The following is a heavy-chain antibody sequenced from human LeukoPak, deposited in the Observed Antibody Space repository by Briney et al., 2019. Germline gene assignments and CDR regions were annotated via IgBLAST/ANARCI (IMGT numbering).Heavy chain of an antibody. Sequence: TLSLXCTVSGGSISSSSYYWGWIRQPPGKGLEWIGRIYTSGSTNYNPSLKSRVTISVDTSKNQFSLKLSSVTAADTAVYYCARDGIDAFDIWGQGTMVTVSS. CDR2: IYTSGST. D-gene: IGHD1-1*01. CDR3: ARDGIDAFDI. V-gene: IGHV4-61*02. J-gene: IGHJ3*02. CDR1: GGSISSSSYY.